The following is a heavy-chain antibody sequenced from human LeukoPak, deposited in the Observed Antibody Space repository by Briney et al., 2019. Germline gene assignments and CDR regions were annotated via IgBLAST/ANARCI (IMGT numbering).Heavy chain of an antibody. Sequence: GASVRVSCKASGYTFTSYGISWVRQAPGQGREWMGWINPNSGGTNYAQKFQGRVTMTRDTTISTAYMELSRLRSDDTAVYYCARRSYADEGSYYYYYYMDVWGKGTTVTVSS. V-gene: IGHV1-2*02. CDR1: GYTFTSYG. J-gene: IGHJ6*03. CDR2: INPNSGGT. CDR3: ARRSYADEGSYYYYYYMDV. D-gene: IGHD3-10*01.